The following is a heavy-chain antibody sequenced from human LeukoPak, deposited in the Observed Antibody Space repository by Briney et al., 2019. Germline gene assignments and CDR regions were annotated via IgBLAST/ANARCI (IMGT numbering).Heavy chain of an antibody. J-gene: IGHJ4*02. CDR3: AREVDTAMVIDY. CDR1: GGSLSGYY. CDR2: INHSGST. V-gene: IGHV4-34*01. Sequence: SETLSLTCAVYGGSLSGYYWSWIRQPPGKGLEWIGEINHSGSTNYNPSLKSRVTISVDTSKNQFSLKLSSVTAADTAVYYCAREVDTAMVIDYWGQGTLVTVSS. D-gene: IGHD5-18*01.